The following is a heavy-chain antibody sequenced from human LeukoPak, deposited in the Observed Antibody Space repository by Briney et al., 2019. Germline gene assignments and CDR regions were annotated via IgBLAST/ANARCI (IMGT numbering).Heavy chain of an antibody. V-gene: IGHV4-39*01. CDR2: FYHTGST. D-gene: IGHD3-10*01. Sequence: PSETLSLTCTVSDGSISSSSYYWGWIRQPPGKGLEWIGSFYHTGSTYDNPSLRSRVTMSVDTSKNQFSLKLSSVTAADTAVYYCARQSYGSGSSFIWFDPWGQGTLVTVSS. CDR1: DGSISSSSYY. J-gene: IGHJ5*02. CDR3: ARQSYGSGSSFIWFDP.